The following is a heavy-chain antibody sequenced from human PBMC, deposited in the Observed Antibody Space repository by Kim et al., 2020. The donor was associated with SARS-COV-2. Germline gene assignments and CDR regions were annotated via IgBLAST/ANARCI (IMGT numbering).Heavy chain of an antibody. CDR3: ARLKYSSSWYYRYFDY. D-gene: IGHD6-13*01. CDR2: INHSGST. V-gene: IGHV4-34*01. J-gene: IGHJ4*02. Sequence: SETLSLTCAVYGGSFSGYYWSWIRQPPGKGLEWIGEINHSGSTNYNPSLKSRVTISVDTSKNQFSLKLSSVTAADTAVYYCARLKYSSSWYYRYFDYWGQGTLVTVSS. CDR1: GGSFSGYY.